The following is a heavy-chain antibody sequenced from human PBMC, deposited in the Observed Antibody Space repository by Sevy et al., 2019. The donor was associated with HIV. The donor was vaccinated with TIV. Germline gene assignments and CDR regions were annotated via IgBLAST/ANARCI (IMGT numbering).Heavy chain of an antibody. V-gene: IGHV3-7*01. D-gene: IGHD3-10*01. CDR1: GFTFSSYW. J-gene: IGHJ4*02. Sequence: GESLKISCAASGFTFSSYWMSWVRQAPGKGLEWLATINLDGSETFYVDSVKGRFTISRHNPRKSVYLQMTSLSAEDTAVYYCARLFYGSADCWGQGTLVTVSS. CDR2: INLDGSET. CDR3: ARLFYGSADC.